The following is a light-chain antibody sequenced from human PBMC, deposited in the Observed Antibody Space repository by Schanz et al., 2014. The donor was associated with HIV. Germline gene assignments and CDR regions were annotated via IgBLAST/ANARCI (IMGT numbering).Light chain of an antibody. V-gene: IGLV1-47*01. J-gene: IGLJ2*01. CDR2: RNN. CDR1: SSNIGNNY. CDR3: AAWDDSPHVV. Sequence: QSVLTQPPSASGTPGQRVTISCSGSSSNIGNNYVYWYQQVPGTAPKVLIYRNNQRPSGVPDRFSGSKSGTSASLAISGLRSEDEADYYCAAWDDSPHVVFGGGTKLTVL.